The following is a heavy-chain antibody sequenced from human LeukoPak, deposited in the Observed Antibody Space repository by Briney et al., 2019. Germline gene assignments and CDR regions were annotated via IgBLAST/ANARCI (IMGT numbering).Heavy chain of an antibody. V-gene: IGHV3-74*01. Sequence: GGSLRLSCAVSGFTFSSYWMHWVRQAPGKGLVWVSRINNDGSTTAYADSVKGRFTISRDNTKNALYLQMNSLRAEDTAVYYCARTYSSFDYWGQGSLVT. D-gene: IGHD6-19*01. CDR2: INNDGSTT. CDR3: ARTYSSFDY. J-gene: IGHJ4*02. CDR1: GFTFSSYW.